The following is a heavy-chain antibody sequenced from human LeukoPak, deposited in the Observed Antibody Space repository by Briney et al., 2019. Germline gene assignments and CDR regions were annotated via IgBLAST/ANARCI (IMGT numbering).Heavy chain of an antibody. CDR3: ARDYKGPFDY. Sequence: GGSLRLSCAASGFTFSSYAMSWVRQAPGKGLEWVSVIYSGGSTYYADSVKGRFTISRDNSKNTLYLQMNSLRAEDTAVYYCARDYKGPFDYWGQGTLVTVSS. V-gene: IGHV3-53*01. CDR2: IYSGGST. CDR1: GFTFSSYA. J-gene: IGHJ4*02. D-gene: IGHD1-1*01.